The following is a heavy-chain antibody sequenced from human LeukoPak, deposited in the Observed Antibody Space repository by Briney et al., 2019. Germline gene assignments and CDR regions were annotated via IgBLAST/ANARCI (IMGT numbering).Heavy chain of an antibody. Sequence: SETLSLTCTVSGGSISSYYWSWIRRPPGKGLEWIGYIYYSGSTNYNPSLKSRVTISVDTSKNQFSLKLSSVTAADTAVYYCARNHYDYVSGAFDIWGQGTMVTVSS. J-gene: IGHJ3*02. D-gene: IGHD3-16*01. CDR1: GGSISSYY. CDR2: IYYSGST. CDR3: ARNHYDYVSGAFDI. V-gene: IGHV4-59*08.